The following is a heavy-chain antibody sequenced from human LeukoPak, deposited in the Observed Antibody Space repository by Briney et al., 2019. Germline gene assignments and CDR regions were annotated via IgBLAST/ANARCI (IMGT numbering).Heavy chain of an antibody. J-gene: IGHJ4*02. CDR1: GSSFTSYW. D-gene: IGHD6-19*01. V-gene: IGHV5-51*01. Sequence: GESLKISCKVSGSSFTSYWIGWVRQMPGKGLEWMGIINPGDSDTTYSPSFQGQVTISADKSISTAYLQWTSLKASDTAMYYCARQYLSGHTDYWGQGTLVTVSS. CDR3: ARQYLSGHTDY. CDR2: INPGDSDT.